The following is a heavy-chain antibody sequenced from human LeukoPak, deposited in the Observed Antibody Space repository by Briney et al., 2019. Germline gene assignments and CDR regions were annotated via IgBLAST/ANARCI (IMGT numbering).Heavy chain of an antibody. D-gene: IGHD3-22*01. Sequence: GASVKVSCKASGGSFSSYAISWVRQAPGQGLEWMGGIIPIFGTANYAQKFQGRVTITADKSTSTAYMELSSLRSEDTAVYYCARVRRDYYDSSGYYPPFAKAPDYWGQGTLVTVSS. CDR3: ARVRRDYYDSSGYYPPFAKAPDY. CDR2: IIPIFGTA. J-gene: IGHJ4*02. CDR1: GGSFSSYA. V-gene: IGHV1-69*06.